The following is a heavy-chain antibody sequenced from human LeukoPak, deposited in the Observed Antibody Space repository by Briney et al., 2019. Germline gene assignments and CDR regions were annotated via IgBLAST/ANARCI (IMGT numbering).Heavy chain of an antibody. J-gene: IGHJ4*02. CDR1: GGSVSSGSYY. D-gene: IGHD5-24*01. CDR3: ARGIVEMATSFGY. CDR2: IHTTGNT. Sequence: PSQTLSLTCTVSGGSVSSGSYYWSWIRQPAGKGLEWIGRIHTTGNTNYNPSLKSRVTMSLDTSKNQFSLKLTSVTAADTAVYYCARGIVEMATSFGYWGQGTLVTVSS. V-gene: IGHV4-61*02.